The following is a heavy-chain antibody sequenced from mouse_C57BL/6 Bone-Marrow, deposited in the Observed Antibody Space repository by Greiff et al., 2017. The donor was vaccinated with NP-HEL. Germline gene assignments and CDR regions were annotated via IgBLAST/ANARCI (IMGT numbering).Heavy chain of an antibody. D-gene: IGHD1-1*01. CDR1: GFTFSDYG. V-gene: IGHV5-17*01. CDR2: ISSGSSTI. CDR3: ARPRYYGSTMFAY. Sequence: EVQVVESGGGLVKPGGSLKLSCAASGFTFSDYGMHWVRQAPEKGLEWVAYISSGSSTIYYADTVKGRFTISRDNAKNTLFLQMTSLRSEDTAMYYCARPRYYGSTMFAYWGQGTLVTVSA. J-gene: IGHJ3*01.